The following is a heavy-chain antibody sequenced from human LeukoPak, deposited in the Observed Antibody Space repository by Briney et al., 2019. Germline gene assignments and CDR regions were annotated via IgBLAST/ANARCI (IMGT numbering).Heavy chain of an antibody. CDR1: GGSISSYY. V-gene: IGHV4-59*12. J-gene: IGHJ4*02. CDR2: IYHSGST. CDR3: ARAILYGGNSGRASTFDY. Sequence: SETLSLTCTVSGGSISSYYWSWIRQPPGKGLEWIGYIYHSGSTYYNPSLKSRVTISVDRSKNQFSLKLSSVTAADTAVYYCARAILYGGNSGRASTFDYWGQGTLVTVSS. D-gene: IGHD4-23*01.